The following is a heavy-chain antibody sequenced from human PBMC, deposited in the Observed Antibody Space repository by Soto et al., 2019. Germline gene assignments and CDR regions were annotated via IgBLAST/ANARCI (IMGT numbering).Heavy chain of an antibody. J-gene: IGHJ5*02. V-gene: IGHV1-46*01. CDR3: ARDGDYGDSVHSHNWFDP. Sequence: ASVKVSFKASRYTFTSYYMHWVRQAPGQGLEWMGIINPSGGSTSYAQKFQGRVTMTRDTSTSTVYMELSSLRSEDTAVYYCARDGDYGDSVHSHNWFDPWGQGTLVTVSS. CDR1: RYTFTSYY. CDR2: INPSGGST. D-gene: IGHD4-17*01.